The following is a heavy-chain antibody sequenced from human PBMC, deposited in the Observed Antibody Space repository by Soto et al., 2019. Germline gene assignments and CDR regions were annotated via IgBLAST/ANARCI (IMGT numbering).Heavy chain of an antibody. CDR3: AKDNSLTTSYFAH. V-gene: IGHV3-9*01. D-gene: IGHD1-1*01. J-gene: IGHJ4*02. Sequence: GGSLRLSCAASGFTFDDYAMHWVRQAPGKGLEWVSSIYWNSGTIDYADSVKGRFTISRDNAKNSLYLQMNSLRPEDTAFYYCAKDNSLTTSYFAHRGQGPLVTVSS. CDR2: IYWNSGTI. CDR1: GFTFDDYA.